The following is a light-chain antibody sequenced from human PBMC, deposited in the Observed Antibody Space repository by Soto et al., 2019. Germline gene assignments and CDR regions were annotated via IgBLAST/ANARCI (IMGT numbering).Light chain of an antibody. CDR2: GNS. V-gene: IGLV1-40*01. CDR3: QSYDSSLSGYVV. CDR1: SSNIGAGYD. Sequence: QSVLTQPPSVSGAPGQRVTISCTGSSSNIGAGYDVHWYQQLPGLAPKYLLYGNSNRPSGVPDRFSGSRSGTSASLAITGLQAEDEADYYCQSYDSSLSGYVVFGGGTKLTVL. J-gene: IGLJ2*01.